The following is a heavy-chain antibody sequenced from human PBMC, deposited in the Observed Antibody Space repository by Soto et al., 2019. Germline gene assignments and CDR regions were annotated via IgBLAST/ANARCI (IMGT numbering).Heavy chain of an antibody. D-gene: IGHD5-12*01. CDR2: IIPILGIA. CDR3: VRDLSENIVTNLLSL. J-gene: IGHJ4*02. CDR1: GGTSSSYS. V-gene: IGHV1-69*04. Sequence: VSCKASGGTSSSYSISWVRQAPGQGLEWMGRIIPILGIANYAQKFQGRVTITADKSTSTAYMELSSLRAEDTAVYYCVRDLSENIVTNLLSLWGQGTLVTVSS.